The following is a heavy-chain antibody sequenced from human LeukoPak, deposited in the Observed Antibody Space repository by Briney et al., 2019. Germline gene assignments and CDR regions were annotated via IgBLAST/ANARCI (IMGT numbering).Heavy chain of an antibody. V-gene: IGHV4-34*01. D-gene: IGHD3-10*01. CDR1: GFTLRSYV. J-gene: IGHJ6*03. CDR3: ASISRGVIPRGYYYYYMDV. Sequence: GSLRLSCVASGFTLRSYVMNWVRQPPGKGLEWIGEINHSGSTNYNPSLKSRVTISVDTSKNQFSLKLSSVTAADTAVYYCASISRGVIPRGYYYYYMDVWGKGTTVTISS. CDR2: INHSGST.